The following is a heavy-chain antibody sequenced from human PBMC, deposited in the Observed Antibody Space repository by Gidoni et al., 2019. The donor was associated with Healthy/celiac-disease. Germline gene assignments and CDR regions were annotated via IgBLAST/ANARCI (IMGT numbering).Heavy chain of an antibody. D-gene: IGHD5-12*01. CDR1: GFTFSSYS. Sequence: EVQLVASGGGLVKPGGSLRLSCAASGFTFSSYSMNWVRQAPGKGLEWVSSISSSSSYIYYADSVKGRFTISRDNAKNSLYLQMNSLRAEDTAVYYCARVEMATMGAFDIWGQGTMVTVSS. CDR3: ARVEMATMGAFDI. V-gene: IGHV3-21*01. CDR2: ISSSSSYI. J-gene: IGHJ3*02.